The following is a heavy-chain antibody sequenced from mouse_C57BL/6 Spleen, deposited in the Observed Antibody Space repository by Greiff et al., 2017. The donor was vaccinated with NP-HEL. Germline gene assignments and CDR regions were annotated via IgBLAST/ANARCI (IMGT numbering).Heavy chain of an antibody. CDR3: ARDDYYYGTPGSY. CDR1: GFTFSSYA. D-gene: IGHD1-1*01. Sequence: EVKLMESGGGLVKPGGSLKLSCAASGFTFSSYAMSWVRQTPEKRLEWVATISDGGSYTYYPDNVKGRFTISRDNAKNNLYLQMSHLKAEDTAMYYCARDDYYYGTPGSYWGQGTTLTVSS. V-gene: IGHV5-4*01. J-gene: IGHJ2*01. CDR2: ISDGGSYT.